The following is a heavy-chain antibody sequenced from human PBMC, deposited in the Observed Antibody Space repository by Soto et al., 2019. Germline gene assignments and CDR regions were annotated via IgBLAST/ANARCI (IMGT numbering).Heavy chain of an antibody. CDR2: ISGSDDST. J-gene: IGHJ4*02. V-gene: IGHV3-23*01. CDR3: AKRSRSSTFDY. CDR1: GFTFSSYA. Sequence: EVQLLESGGGLVQPGESLRLSCAASGFTFSSYAMSWVRQAPGKGLEWVSVISGSDDSTYYADSVKGRFTISRDNSKNTLYLQMNSLRAEDTAVYYCAKRSRSSTFDYLGQGTLVTVSS. D-gene: IGHD6-6*01.